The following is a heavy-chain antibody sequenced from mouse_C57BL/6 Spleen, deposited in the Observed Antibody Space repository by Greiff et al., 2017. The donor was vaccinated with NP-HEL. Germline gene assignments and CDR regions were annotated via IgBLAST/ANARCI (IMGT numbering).Heavy chain of an antibody. CDR1: GFTFSSYG. Sequence: EVKLEESGGDLVKPGGSLKLSCAASGFTFSSYGMSWVRQTPDKRLEWVGTISSGGSYTYYPESVKGRFTISRDNAKNTLYLQMSSLKSEDTAMYYCARRGGSWFAYWGQGTLVTVSA. CDR2: ISSGGSYT. V-gene: IGHV5-6*02. J-gene: IGHJ3*01. CDR3: ARRGGSWFAY.